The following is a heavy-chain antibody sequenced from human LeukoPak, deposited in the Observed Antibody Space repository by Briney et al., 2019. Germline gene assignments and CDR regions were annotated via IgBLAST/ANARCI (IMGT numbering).Heavy chain of an antibody. J-gene: IGHJ6*02. CDR1: GYTFTSYY. CDR2: INPSGGST. Sequence: ASVRVSCKASGYTFTSYYMHWVRQAPGQGLEWMGIINPSGGSTSYAQKFQGRVTMTRDTSTSTVYMELSSLRSEDTAVYYCARPQLIAAAGTPTPDGMDVWGQGTTVTVSS. D-gene: IGHD6-13*01. CDR3: ARPQLIAAAGTPTPDGMDV. V-gene: IGHV1-46*01.